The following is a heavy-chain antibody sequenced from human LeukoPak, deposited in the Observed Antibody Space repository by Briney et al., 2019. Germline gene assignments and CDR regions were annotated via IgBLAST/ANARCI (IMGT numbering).Heavy chain of an antibody. J-gene: IGHJ4*02. CDR2: IYYSGST. CDR3: ARAGSGYYFYYFDY. CDR1: GGSISSYY. V-gene: IGHV4-59*01. Sequence: SETLSLTCTVSGGSISSYYWSWLRQPPGKGLEWIGYIYYSGSTNYNPSLKSRVTISVDTSKNQFSLKLSSVTAADTAVYYCARAGSGYYFYYFDYWGQGTLVTVSS. D-gene: IGHD3-22*01.